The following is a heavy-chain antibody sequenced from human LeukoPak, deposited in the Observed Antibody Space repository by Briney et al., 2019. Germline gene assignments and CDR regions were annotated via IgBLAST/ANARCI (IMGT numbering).Heavy chain of an antibody. CDR2: ISSSSSYI. CDR1: GFTFSSYS. CDR3: ASPMRGSYWSGYYYMDV. Sequence: GGSLRLSCAASGFTFSSYSMNWVRQAPGKGLEWVSSISSSSSYIYYADSVKGRFTISRDNAKNPLYLQMNSLRAEDTAVYYCASPMRGSYWSGYYYMDVWGKGTTVTVSS. J-gene: IGHJ6*03. V-gene: IGHV3-21*01. D-gene: IGHD1-26*01.